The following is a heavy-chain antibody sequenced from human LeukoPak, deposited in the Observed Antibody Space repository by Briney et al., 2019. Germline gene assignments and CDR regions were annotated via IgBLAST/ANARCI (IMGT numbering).Heavy chain of an antibody. Sequence: SVKVSCKASGGTFSSYAISWVRQAPGQGLEWMGRIIPIFGIANYAQKFQGRVTITADKSTSTAYMELSSLRSEDTAVYYCARDKEREAALGYWGQGTLVTVSS. CDR2: IIPIFGIA. V-gene: IGHV1-69*04. CDR3: ARDKEREAALGY. CDR1: GGTFSSYA. D-gene: IGHD6-6*01. J-gene: IGHJ4*02.